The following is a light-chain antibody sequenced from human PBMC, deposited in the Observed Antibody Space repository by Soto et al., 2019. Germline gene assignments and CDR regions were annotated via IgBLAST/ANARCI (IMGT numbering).Light chain of an antibody. CDR1: SSDVGGYNY. J-gene: IGLJ1*01. CDR3: SSYTSSSTPYV. CDR2: DVS. Sequence: QSVLAQPASVSGSPGQSITLSCTRTSSDVGGYNYVSWYQQHPGKAPKLMIYDVSNRPSGVSNRFSGSKSGNTASLTISGLQAEDEADYYCSSYTSSSTPYVFGTGTKVTVL. V-gene: IGLV2-14*01.